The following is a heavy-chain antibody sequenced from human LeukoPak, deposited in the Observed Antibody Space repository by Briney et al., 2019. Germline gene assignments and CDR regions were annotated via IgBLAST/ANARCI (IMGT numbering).Heavy chain of an antibody. CDR2: ISISGGTI. V-gene: IGHV3-48*03. CDR1: GFTFSSYE. J-gene: IGHJ6*02. CDR3: ARAVLYYYYDMDV. Sequence: GGSLRLSCAASGFTFSSYEMNWVRQAPGKGLEWVSYISISGGTIYYADSVKGRFTISRDNAKNSLYLQMNSLRAEDTAVYYCARAVLYYYYDMDVWGQGTTVTVSS.